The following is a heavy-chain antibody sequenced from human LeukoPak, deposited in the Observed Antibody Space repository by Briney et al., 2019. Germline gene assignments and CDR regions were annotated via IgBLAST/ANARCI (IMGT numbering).Heavy chain of an antibody. V-gene: IGHV4-39*07. CDR3: ARVGSGLNLYYFGY. CDR1: GDSISGSKYF. J-gene: IGHJ4*02. Sequence: SETLSLTCTVFGDSISGSKYFWGWIRQPPGKGLEWIGNFYSGGSTYYNPSLKRRVAISEDTSGKQFSLRLGSVTAADTAVYFCARVGSGLNLYYFGYWGQGILVTVSS. CDR2: FYSGGST. D-gene: IGHD3-3*01.